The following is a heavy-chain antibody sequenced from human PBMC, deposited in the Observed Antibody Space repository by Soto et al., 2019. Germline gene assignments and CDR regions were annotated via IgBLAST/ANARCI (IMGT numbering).Heavy chain of an antibody. D-gene: IGHD5-18*01. Sequence: GGSLRLSCAASGFTFDDYAMHWVRQAPGKGLEWVSGISWNSGSIGYADSVKGRFTISRDNAKNSLYLQMNSLRAEDTALYYCAKAPNTAMVKYYFDYWGQGTLVTVSS. CDR2: ISWNSGSI. CDR3: AKAPNTAMVKYYFDY. V-gene: IGHV3-9*01. J-gene: IGHJ4*02. CDR1: GFTFDDYA.